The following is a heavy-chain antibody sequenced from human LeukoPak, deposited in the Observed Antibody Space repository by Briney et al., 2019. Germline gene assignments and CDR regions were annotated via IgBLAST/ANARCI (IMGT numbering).Heavy chain of an antibody. D-gene: IGHD3-22*01. CDR2: TGASRVTT. J-gene: IGHJ4*02. V-gene: IGHV3-23*01. CDR1: GFTFINYA. CDR3: AKHRDNGDSSGSYDFEF. Sequence: GGSLRLSCGASGFTFINYAMSWVRQAPGKGLEWVSGTGASRVTTHYADSERGRFSLSRDNAKNTVHLQMNSLRAEDTALYYCAKHRDNGDSSGSYDFEFWGQGTLVTVSS.